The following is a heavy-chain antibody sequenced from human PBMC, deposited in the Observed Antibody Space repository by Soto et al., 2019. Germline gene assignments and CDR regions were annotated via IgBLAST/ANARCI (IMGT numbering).Heavy chain of an antibody. CDR2: IIPIFGTA. D-gene: IGHD1-26*01. CDR1: GGTFSSYA. Sequence: QVQLVQSGAEVKKPGSSVKVSCKASGGTFSSYAISWVRQAPVQGLEWMGGIIPIFGTANYAQKFQGRVTITADESTSTAYRELSRLRSEDMDLYYCASTVGAPFDCWGQGTLVTVSS. V-gene: IGHV1-69*01. CDR3: ASTVGAPFDC. J-gene: IGHJ4*02.